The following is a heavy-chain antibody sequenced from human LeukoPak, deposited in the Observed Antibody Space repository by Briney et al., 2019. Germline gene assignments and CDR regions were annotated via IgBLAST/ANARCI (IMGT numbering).Heavy chain of an antibody. CDR3: VRDGAVVTSGSYPWRYFQY. Sequence: SGRSLRLSCAASGFTFSSYAMHWVRQAPGKGLEWVAVISYDGSNKYYADSVKGRFTISRDNAKNSLYLQMNTLRAEDTAVYYCVRDGAVVTSGSYPWRYFQYWGQGTLVTVSS. V-gene: IGHV3-30-3*01. CDR1: GFTFSSYA. CDR2: ISYDGSNK. D-gene: IGHD3-10*01. J-gene: IGHJ1*01.